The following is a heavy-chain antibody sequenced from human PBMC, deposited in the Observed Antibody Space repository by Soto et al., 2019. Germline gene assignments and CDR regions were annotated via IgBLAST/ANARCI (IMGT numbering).Heavy chain of an antibody. D-gene: IGHD3-9*01. Sequence: EASVKVCCKASGYTFTSYGISWVRQAPGQGREWMGWISAYNGNTNYAQKLQGRVTMTTDTSTSTAYMELRSLRSDDTAVYYWARALLPDWSYSSLVPDPGGQGTLVTVSS. CDR1: GYTFTSYG. V-gene: IGHV1-18*01. J-gene: IGHJ5*02. CDR2: ISAYNGNT. CDR3: ARALLPDWSYSSLVPDP.